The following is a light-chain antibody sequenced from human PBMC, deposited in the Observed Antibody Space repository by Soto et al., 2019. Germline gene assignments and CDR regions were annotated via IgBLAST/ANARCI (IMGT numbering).Light chain of an antibody. Sequence: QTVVTQEPSFSVAPGRSVTLTCGLSSGSVSTSYYPSWYQQTPGQAPRTLIYSTNTRSSGVPDRFSGSILRNKAALTITGAQADDESDNCYVLYMGSGISVFVGETKLTVL. CDR1: SGSVSTSYY. V-gene: IGLV8-61*01. CDR3: VLYMGSGISV. CDR2: STN. J-gene: IGLJ3*02.